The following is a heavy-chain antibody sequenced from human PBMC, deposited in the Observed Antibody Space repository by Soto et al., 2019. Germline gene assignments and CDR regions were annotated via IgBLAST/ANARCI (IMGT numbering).Heavy chain of an antibody. J-gene: IGHJ3*02. CDR3: ANGRSMIVPAYDAFDI. CDR1: GFTFSSYA. Sequence: EVQLLESGGGLVQPGGSLRLSCAASGFTFSSYAMSWVRQAPGKGLEWVSAISGSGGSTYYADSVKGRFTISRDNSKNTLYLQMNSLSAEDTAVYYCANGRSMIVPAYDAFDIGGQGTMVTVSS. V-gene: IGHV3-23*01. CDR2: ISGSGGST. D-gene: IGHD3-22*01.